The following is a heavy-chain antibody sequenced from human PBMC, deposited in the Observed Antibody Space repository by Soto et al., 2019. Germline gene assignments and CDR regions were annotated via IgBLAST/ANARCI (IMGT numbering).Heavy chain of an antibody. Sequence: SETLSLTCAVSGGSISSGGYSWSWIRQPPGKGLEWIGYIYHGGSTYYNPSLKSRVTISVDRSKNQFSLKLSSVTAADTAVYYCARDYGSGSYYWFDPWGQGTLVTVSS. CDR3: ARDYGSGSYYWFDP. CDR2: IYHGGST. D-gene: IGHD3-10*01. V-gene: IGHV4-30-2*01. CDR1: GGSISSGGYS. J-gene: IGHJ5*02.